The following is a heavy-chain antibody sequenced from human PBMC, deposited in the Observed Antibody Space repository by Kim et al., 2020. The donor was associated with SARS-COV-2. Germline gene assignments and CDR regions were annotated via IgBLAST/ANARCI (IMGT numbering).Heavy chain of an antibody. Sequence: GGSLRLSCAASGFTFDDYGMSWARPAPGQGLEWVSGINWNGGRTGYADSVKGRFTISRDNAKNSLYLQMNSLRTEDTALYHCARDGRDTAYSYGMDVWGQGTTVTVSS. V-gene: IGHV3-20*01. CDR1: GFTFDDYG. CDR3: ARDGRDTAYSYGMDV. D-gene: IGHD5-18*01. CDR2: INWNGGRT. J-gene: IGHJ6*02.